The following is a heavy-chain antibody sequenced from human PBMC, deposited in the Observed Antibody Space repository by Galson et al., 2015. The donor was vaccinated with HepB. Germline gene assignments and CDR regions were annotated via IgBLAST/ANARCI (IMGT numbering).Heavy chain of an antibody. Sequence: SVKVSCKASGGTFSSYAISWVRQAPGQGLEWMGRIIPILGIANYAQKFQGRVTITADKSTSTAYMELSSLRSGDTAVYYCAMDYVPDYDILTGYSLWDFDYWGQGTLVTVSS. V-gene: IGHV1-69*04. J-gene: IGHJ4*02. CDR2: IIPILGIA. D-gene: IGHD3-9*01. CDR3: AMDYVPDYDILTGYSLWDFDY. CDR1: GGTFSSYA.